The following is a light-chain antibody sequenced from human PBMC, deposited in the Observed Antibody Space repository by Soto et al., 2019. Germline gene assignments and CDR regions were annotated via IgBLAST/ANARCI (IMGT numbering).Light chain of an antibody. J-gene: IGKJ1*01. CDR3: QHYKNSRT. CDR1: ESVSSN. CDR2: GAS. Sequence: EIVLTQSPATLSLSPGERATLSCRASESVSSNLAWYQQNHGQAPRLLIYGASTRATGIPARFSGSGSGTEFTLTIRDLQSEDFAVYYWQHYKNSRTFGQGTKVDIK. V-gene: IGKV3-15*01.